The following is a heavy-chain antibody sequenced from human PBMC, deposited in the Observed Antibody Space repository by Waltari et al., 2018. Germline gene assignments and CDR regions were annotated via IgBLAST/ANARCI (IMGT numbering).Heavy chain of an antibody. J-gene: IGHJ4*02. Sequence: VQLVQSGAEVKKPGASVKVSCKASGYTFTGYYMHWVRQAPGQGLEWMGWINPNSGGTNYAQKFQGRVTMTRDTSISTAYMELSRLRSDDTAVYYCARDSIRIAATRRLIDYWGQGTLVTVSS. CDR1: GYTFTGYY. D-gene: IGHD2-15*01. V-gene: IGHV1-2*02. CDR2: INPNSGGT. CDR3: ARDSIRIAATRRLIDY.